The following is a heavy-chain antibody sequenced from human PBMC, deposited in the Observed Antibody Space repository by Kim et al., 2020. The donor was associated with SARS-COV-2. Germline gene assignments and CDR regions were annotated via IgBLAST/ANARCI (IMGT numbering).Heavy chain of an antibody. CDR1: GFTFSSYS. CDR2: ISSSSSYI. D-gene: IGHD4-17*01. CDR3: ARGGPTVVTPEGYYYYYYGMDV. V-gene: IGHV3-21*01. Sequence: GGSLRLSCAASGFTFSSYSMNWVRQAPGKGLEWVSSISSSSSYIYYADSVKGRFTISRDNAKNSLYLQMNSLRAEDTAVYYCARGGPTVVTPEGYYYYYYGMDVWGQGTTVTVSS. J-gene: IGHJ6*02.